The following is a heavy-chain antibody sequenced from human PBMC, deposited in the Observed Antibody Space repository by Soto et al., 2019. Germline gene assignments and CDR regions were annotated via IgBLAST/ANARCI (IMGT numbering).Heavy chain of an antibody. CDR1: GFTFSSYG. CDR2: ISYDGSNK. V-gene: IGHV3-30*18. J-gene: IGHJ6*02. CDR3: AKDRGYYDSSGYYPRYYYYYYGMDV. D-gene: IGHD3-22*01. Sequence: QVQLVESGGGVVQPGRSLRLSCAASGFTFSSYGMHWVRQAPGKGLEWVAVISYDGSNKYYADSVKGRFTISRDNSKNTLYLQMNSLRAEDTAVYYCAKDRGYYDSSGYYPRYYYYYYGMDVWGQVTTVTVSS.